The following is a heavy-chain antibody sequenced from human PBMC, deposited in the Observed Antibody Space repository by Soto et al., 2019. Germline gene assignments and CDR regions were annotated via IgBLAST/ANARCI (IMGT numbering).Heavy chain of an antibody. CDR1: GFTFGDYA. J-gene: IGHJ5*02. D-gene: IGHD2-15*01. Sequence: PGGSLRLSCTASGFTFGDYAMSWFRQAPGKGLEWVGFIRSKAYGGTTEYAASVKGRFTISRDDSKSIAYLQMNSLKTEDTAVYYCTRDCSGGSCYDEGVWFDPWGQGTLVTVSS. CDR2: IRSKAYGGTT. V-gene: IGHV3-49*03. CDR3: TRDCSGGSCYDEGVWFDP.